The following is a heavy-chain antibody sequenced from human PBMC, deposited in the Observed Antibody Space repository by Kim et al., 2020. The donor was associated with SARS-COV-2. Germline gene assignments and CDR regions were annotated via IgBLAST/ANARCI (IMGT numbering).Heavy chain of an antibody. J-gene: IGHJ6*02. CDR1: GFTFSSYS. Sequence: GGSLRLSCAASGFTFSSYSMNWVRQAPGKGLEWVSSISSSSSYIYYADSVKGRFTISRDNAKNSLYLQMNSLRAEDTAVYYCARDSGGIAVAGNVHYYYYYGMDVWGQGTTVTVSS. CDR3: ARDSGGIAVAGNVHYYYYYGMDV. V-gene: IGHV3-21*01. CDR2: ISSSSSYI. D-gene: IGHD6-19*01.